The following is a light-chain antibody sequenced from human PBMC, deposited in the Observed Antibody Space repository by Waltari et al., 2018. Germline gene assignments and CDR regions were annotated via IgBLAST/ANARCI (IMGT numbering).Light chain of an antibody. J-gene: IGKJ1*01. CDR1: QSVSSN. CDR3: QQYNEWPRT. CDR2: GAS. Sequence: EIVMTQSPATLSVSPGERATLSCRASQSVSSNLAWYQQRPGQAPRLLIHGASTRPSGIPARVSGSGSGTEFTLTISSLQSEDFAVYHCQQYNEWPRTFGQGTKVEIK. V-gene: IGKV3-15*01.